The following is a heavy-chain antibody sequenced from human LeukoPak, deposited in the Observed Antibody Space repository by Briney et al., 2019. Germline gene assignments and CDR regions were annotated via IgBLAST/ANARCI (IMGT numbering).Heavy chain of an antibody. J-gene: IGHJ6*04. D-gene: IGHD3-10*02. Sequence: GGSLRLSCAVSGFTLSNYSMNWVRQAPGKGLEWISYISSSGFTIHYADSVKGRFTISRDNAKNSLYLQMNSLRAEDTAVYYCAELGITMIGGVWGKGTTVTISS. CDR2: ISSSGFTI. V-gene: IGHV3-48*01. CDR3: AELGITMIGGV. CDR1: GFTLSNYS.